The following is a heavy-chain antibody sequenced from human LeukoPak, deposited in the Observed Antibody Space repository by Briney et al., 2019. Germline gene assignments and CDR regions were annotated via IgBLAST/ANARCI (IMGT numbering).Heavy chain of an antibody. CDR1: GFTFSSYW. CDR2: IKQDGSEK. D-gene: IGHD3-22*01. CDR3: ARDRADYYDSSGYSN. V-gene: IGHV3-7*01. Sequence: GRSLRLSCAASGFTFSSYWMSWVRQAPGKGLEWVANIKQDGSEKYYVDSVKGRLTISRDNAKNSLYLQMNSLRAEDTAVYYCARDRADYYDSSGYSNWGQGTLVTVSS. J-gene: IGHJ4*02.